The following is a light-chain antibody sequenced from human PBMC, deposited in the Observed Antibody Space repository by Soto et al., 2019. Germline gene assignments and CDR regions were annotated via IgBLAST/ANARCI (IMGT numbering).Light chain of an antibody. CDR1: SSNIGSNY. CDR3: AAWDDSVSGL. Sequence: QPVLTQPPSASGTPGQRVTISCSTSSSNIGSNYVYWYQQLPGTAPKLLIYRNDQRPSGVPDRFSGSKSGTSASLAISGLRSEDEADYYCAAWDDSVSGLFGGGTKVTVL. V-gene: IGLV1-47*01. CDR2: RND. J-gene: IGLJ2*01.